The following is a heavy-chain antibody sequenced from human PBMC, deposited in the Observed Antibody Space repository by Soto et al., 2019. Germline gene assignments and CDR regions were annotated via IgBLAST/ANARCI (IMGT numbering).Heavy chain of an antibody. D-gene: IGHD6-19*01. CDR1: GFTFSSYG. Sequence: QVQLVESGGGVVQPGRSLRLSCAASGFTFSSYGMHWVRQAPGKGLEWVAVISYDGSNKYYADSVKGRFTISRDNSKNTLYLQMNSLRAEDTAVYYCAKENPGVITGYSRGWYYDYWGQGTLVTVSS. V-gene: IGHV3-30*18. CDR3: AKENPGVITGYSRGWYYDY. J-gene: IGHJ4*02. CDR2: ISYDGSNK.